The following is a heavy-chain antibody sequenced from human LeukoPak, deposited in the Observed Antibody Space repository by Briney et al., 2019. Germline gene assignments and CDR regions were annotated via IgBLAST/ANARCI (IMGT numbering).Heavy chain of an antibody. Sequence: GGSLRLSCAASGFTVSSNYMNWVRRAPGKGLEWVSGIYVDGSTYYADSVKGRFTISRDNSRNTLYLQMNSLRAEDTAVYYCPRITAYDDSWGQGTLVTVSS. J-gene: IGHJ5*01. CDR2: IYVDGST. V-gene: IGHV3-53*01. CDR3: PRITAYDDS. CDR1: GFTVSSNY. D-gene: IGHD1-20*01.